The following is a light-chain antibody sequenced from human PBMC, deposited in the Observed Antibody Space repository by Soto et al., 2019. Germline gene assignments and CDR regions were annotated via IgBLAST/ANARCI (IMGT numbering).Light chain of an antibody. CDR2: AAS. CDR1: QSISSY. Sequence: DIQMTQSPSSLSASVEDRVTITCRASQSISSYLNWYQQKPGKAPQLLIYAASTLQSGVPSRFSGSGSGTEFTITIRSLQPEDLATYCCQESYSTPYTFGQGTKLEI. CDR3: QESYSTPYT. J-gene: IGKJ2*01. V-gene: IGKV1-39*01.